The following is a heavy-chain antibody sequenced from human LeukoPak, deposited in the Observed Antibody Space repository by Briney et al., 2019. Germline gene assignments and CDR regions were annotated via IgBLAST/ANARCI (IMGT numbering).Heavy chain of an antibody. J-gene: IGHJ6*03. CDR1: GYTFTSYG. CDR3: ARGGDYYDMDV. Sequence: GASVKVSCKAPGYTFTSYGISWVRQAPGQGLEWMGWISTYNGNTNYAQNLQGRVTMTSDTSTSTVYMELRSLRSDDTAVYYCARGGDYYDMDVWGKGTTVTVSS. CDR2: ISTYNGNT. V-gene: IGHV1-18*04.